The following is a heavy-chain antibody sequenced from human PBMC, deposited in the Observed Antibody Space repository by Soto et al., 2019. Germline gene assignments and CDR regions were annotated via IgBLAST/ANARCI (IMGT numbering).Heavy chain of an antibody. CDR2: ISGSGGST. D-gene: IGHD3-22*01. CDR3: AKDDGIDPSSGYPTSESFDY. V-gene: IGHV3-23*01. J-gene: IGHJ4*02. CDR1: GFTFSSYA. Sequence: GGSLRLSCAASGFTFSSYAMSWVRQAPGKGLEWVSAISGSGGSTYYADSMKGRFTISRDNSKNTLYLQMNSLRAEDTAVYYCAKDDGIDPSSGYPTSESFDYWGQGTLVTVSS.